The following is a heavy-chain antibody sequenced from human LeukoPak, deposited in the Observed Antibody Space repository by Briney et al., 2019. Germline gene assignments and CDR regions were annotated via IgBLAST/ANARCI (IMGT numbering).Heavy chain of an antibody. V-gene: IGHV4-39*07. D-gene: IGHD3-22*01. CDR2: IYYSGST. J-gene: IGHJ2*01. Sequence: SETLSLTCTVSGGSISSSSYYWGWIRQPPGKGLEWIGSIYYSGSTYYNPSLKSRVTISVDTSKNQLSLKLSSVTAADTAVYYCASTYYYDSSGYYYWYFDLWGRGTLVTVSS. CDR1: GGSISSSSYY. CDR3: ASTYYYDSSGYYYWYFDL.